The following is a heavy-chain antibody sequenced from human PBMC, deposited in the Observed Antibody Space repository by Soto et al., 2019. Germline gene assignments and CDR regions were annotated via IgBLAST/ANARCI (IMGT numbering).Heavy chain of an antibody. Sequence: QVQLVESGGGVVQPGTSLRLSCAASGFSFSSYGMHWVRQAPGKGLEWLTVISIDGNDKNYGDSVKGRFTVSRDNSKNTLYLQMNALRAEDTAVNYCAGSGSGWYNWFAPWSQGTLVPVSS. D-gene: IGHD3-22*01. CDR2: ISIDGNDK. J-gene: IGHJ5*02. V-gene: IGHV3-33*01. CDR3: AGSGSGWYNWFAP. CDR1: GFSFSSYG.